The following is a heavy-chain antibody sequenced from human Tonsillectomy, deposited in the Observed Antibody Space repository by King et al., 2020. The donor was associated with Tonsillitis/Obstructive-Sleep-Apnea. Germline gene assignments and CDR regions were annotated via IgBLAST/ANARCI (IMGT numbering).Heavy chain of an antibody. D-gene: IGHD5-18*01. CDR1: GFTFSSYW. Sequence: QLVESGGGLVQPGGSLRLSCAASGFTFSSYWMHWVRQAPGKGLVWVSRINSDGSSTSFADSVKGRFTISSDNAKNTLYLQMNSLRAEDTAVYYCARGGGYSYGYFDYWGQGTLVTVSS. J-gene: IGHJ4*02. CDR2: INSDGSST. V-gene: IGHV3-74*01. CDR3: ARGGGYSYGYFDY.